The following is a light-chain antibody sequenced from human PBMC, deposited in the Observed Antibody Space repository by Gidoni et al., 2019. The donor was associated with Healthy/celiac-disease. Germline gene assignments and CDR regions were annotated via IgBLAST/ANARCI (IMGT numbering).Light chain of an antibody. CDR3: QQSYSTPLFT. CDR2: VAS. J-gene: IGKJ3*01. CDR1: QSISSY. V-gene: IGKV1-39*01. Sequence: DIQMTQSPSSLSASVGDRVTITGRSSQSISSYLNWYQQKPGKATKLLLYVASSLQSGVPSGFSGSGSGTEFPLTISSLQPEDFATYYFQQSYSTPLFTFGPGTKVDIK.